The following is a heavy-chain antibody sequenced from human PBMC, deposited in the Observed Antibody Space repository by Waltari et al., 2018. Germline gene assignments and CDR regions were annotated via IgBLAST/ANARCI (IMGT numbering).Heavy chain of an antibody. CDR2: VFSNGSL. Sequence: QVQLQESGPGLVKPSQTLSLTCTVSGGAINRDSLFWSWIRQPAGKGLEWIGRVFSNGSLDYNPSLRSRVTISRDTSRNEFSLKLRAVTAADTAFYYCARDTGYSKSLCDHWGPGTQVIVSS. CDR1: GGAINRDSLF. V-gene: IGHV4-61*02. CDR3: ARDTGYSKSLCDH. D-gene: IGHD4-4*01. J-gene: IGHJ4*02.